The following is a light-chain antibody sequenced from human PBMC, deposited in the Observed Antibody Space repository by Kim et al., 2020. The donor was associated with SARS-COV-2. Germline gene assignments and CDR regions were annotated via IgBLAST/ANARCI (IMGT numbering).Light chain of an antibody. Sequence: QAGLTQPPSVSKDLRQTATLTCTGNTNNVGNQGATWLQHHQGHPPKLLSYRNNNRPSGISERFSTSRSGNTASLTIPGLQPEDEADYYCAAWDISLSVWVFGGGTQLTVL. CDR3: AAWDISLSVWV. V-gene: IGLV10-54*01. CDR2: RNN. J-gene: IGLJ3*02. CDR1: TNNVGNQG.